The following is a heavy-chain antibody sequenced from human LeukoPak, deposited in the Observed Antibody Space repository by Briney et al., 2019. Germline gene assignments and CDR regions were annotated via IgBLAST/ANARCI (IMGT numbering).Heavy chain of an antibody. Sequence: SETLSLTCTVSGGSIGSYYWSWIRQPPGKGLEWIGYIYYSGSTNYNPSLKSRVTISVDTSKNQFSLKLSSVTAADTAVYYCARHGGGHYYDSSTFDYWGQGTLVTVSS. J-gene: IGHJ4*02. CDR1: GGSIGSYY. CDR3: ARHGGGHYYDSSTFDY. D-gene: IGHD3-22*01. V-gene: IGHV4-59*08. CDR2: IYYSGST.